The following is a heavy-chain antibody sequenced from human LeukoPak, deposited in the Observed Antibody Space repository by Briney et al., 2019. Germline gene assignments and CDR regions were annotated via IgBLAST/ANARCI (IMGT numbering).Heavy chain of an antibody. J-gene: IGHJ3*02. CDR3: ARVTGQNNDAFDI. V-gene: IGHV1-2*02. D-gene: IGHD2-8*02. CDR2: IYPNTGDT. CDR1: GYTFTAYY. Sequence: ASVKVPCKASGYTFTAYYIHWVRQAPGQGPEWLGWIYPNTGDTRFPQKFQGRVTMTRDTSISTAYMELTRLRSDDTAVYYCARVTGQNNDAFDIWGQGTMVTVSS.